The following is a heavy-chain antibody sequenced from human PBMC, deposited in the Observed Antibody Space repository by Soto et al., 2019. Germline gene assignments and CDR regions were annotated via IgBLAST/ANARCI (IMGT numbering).Heavy chain of an antibody. CDR1: GDSISRSYW. V-gene: IGHV4-4*02. D-gene: IGHD3-10*01. CDR3: TSKFGQLFADAFDI. CDR2: IYHSGST. Sequence: QVQLQESGPGLVKPSGTLSLTCAVSGDSISRSYWWSWVRQFPGKGLEWIGEIYHSGSTIYNPSLQSRVTLSVDKSKNEFALKMSSVTAADTAVYYCTSKFGQLFADAFDIWGQGTMVTVSS. J-gene: IGHJ3*02.